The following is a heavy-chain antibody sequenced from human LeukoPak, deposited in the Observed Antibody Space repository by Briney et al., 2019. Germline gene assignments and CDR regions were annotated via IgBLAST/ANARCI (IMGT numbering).Heavy chain of an antibody. V-gene: IGHV3-23*01. Sequence: PGGSLRLSCAASGFTFSSYAMSWVRQAPGKGLEWVSAISGSGGSTYYADSVKGRFTISRDNSENTLYLQMNSLRAEDTAVYYCAKTLGETMVRGVIFDYWGQGTLVTVSS. CDR3: AKTLGETMVRGVIFDY. CDR1: GFTFSSYA. J-gene: IGHJ4*02. D-gene: IGHD3-10*01. CDR2: ISGSGGST.